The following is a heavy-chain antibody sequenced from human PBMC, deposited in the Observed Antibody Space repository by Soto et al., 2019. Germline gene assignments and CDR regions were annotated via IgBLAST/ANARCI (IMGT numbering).Heavy chain of an antibody. CDR3: ARLKPHRITMVRGVPYGMDV. CDR2: IYYSGST. D-gene: IGHD3-10*01. CDR1: GGSISSYY. V-gene: IGHV4-59*01. J-gene: IGHJ6*02. Sequence: SETLSLTCTVSGGSISSYYWSWIRQPPGKGLEWIGYIYYSGSTNYNPSLKSRVTISVDTSKNQFSLKLSSVTAADTAVYYCARLKPHRITMVRGVPYGMDVWGQGTTVTVSS.